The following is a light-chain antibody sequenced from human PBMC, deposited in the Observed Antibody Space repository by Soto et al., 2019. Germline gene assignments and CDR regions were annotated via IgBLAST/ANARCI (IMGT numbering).Light chain of an antibody. V-gene: IGLV2-14*01. Sequence: QSALTQPASVSGSPGQSITISCTGTSSDVGAYNYVSWYQQYPGKAPQLVIYGVSSRPSGVSNRFSGSKPDNTASLTISGLQAEDEAVYYCNSYTTSRTRVFGGGTKLTVL. CDR3: NSYTTSRTRV. J-gene: IGLJ3*02. CDR2: GVS. CDR1: SSDVGAYNY.